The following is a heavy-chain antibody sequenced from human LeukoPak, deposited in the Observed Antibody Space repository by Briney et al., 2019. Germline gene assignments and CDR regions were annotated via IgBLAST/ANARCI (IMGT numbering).Heavy chain of an antibody. Sequence: GESLKISCKGYGDGFTSYWVAWVRQMPGKGLEWMGIIFSGDSDTRYSPSIQGQVTISVDRSISTAYLQWSSLKASDTAIYYCARRPLHSQNWLAPWGQGTLVTVSS. CDR2: IFSGDSDT. J-gene: IGHJ5*02. CDR3: ARRPLHSQNWLAP. CDR1: GDGFTSYW. V-gene: IGHV5-51*01.